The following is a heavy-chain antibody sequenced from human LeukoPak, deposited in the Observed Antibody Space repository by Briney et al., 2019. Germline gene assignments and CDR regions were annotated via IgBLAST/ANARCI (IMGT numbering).Heavy chain of an antibody. J-gene: IGHJ6*02. V-gene: IGHV3-23*01. CDR2: ISGGGDDT. CDR3: AKDSRESSGHFPYYYHYHYGLDV. Sequence: PGGSLRLSCAVSGFIFSSSAMSWVRQAPGKGLEWVSAISGGGDDTSYADSARGRFTVSRDNSKNTLYLQMNSLRAEDTAVYYCAKDSRESSGHFPYYYHYHYGLDVWGQGTTVTVSS. D-gene: IGHD3-22*01. CDR1: GFIFSSSA.